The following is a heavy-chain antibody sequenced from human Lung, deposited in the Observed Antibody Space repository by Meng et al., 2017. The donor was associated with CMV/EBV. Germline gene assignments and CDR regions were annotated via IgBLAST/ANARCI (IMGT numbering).Heavy chain of an antibody. D-gene: IGHD5-18*01. CDR1: GFTFKTFT. V-gene: IGHV3-21*06. J-gene: IGHJ6*02. CDR3: ARDQEGTRIPSPIHYGLDV. CDR2: INPDSDYI. Sequence: GEXXKISCAASGFTFKTFTMSWVRQAPGRGLEWVSSINPDSDYIQSADSLKGRFTISRDNAKNSLYLRMSGLRVEDTAVYYCARDQEGTRIPSPIHYGLDVWGQGTTVTVSS.